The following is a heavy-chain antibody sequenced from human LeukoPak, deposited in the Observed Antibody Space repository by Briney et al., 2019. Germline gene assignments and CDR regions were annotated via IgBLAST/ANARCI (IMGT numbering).Heavy chain of an antibody. CDR1: GGSISSYY. Sequence: SETLSLTCTGSGGSISSYYWSWIRQPAGKGLEWIGRIYTSGSTNYNPSLKSRVTMSVDTSKNQFSLKLSSVTAADTAVYYCARDCPGAACGGLLYGMDVWGQGTTVTVSS. CDR3: ARDCPGAACGGLLYGMDV. V-gene: IGHV4-4*07. D-gene: IGHD2-21*01. J-gene: IGHJ6*02. CDR2: IYTSGST.